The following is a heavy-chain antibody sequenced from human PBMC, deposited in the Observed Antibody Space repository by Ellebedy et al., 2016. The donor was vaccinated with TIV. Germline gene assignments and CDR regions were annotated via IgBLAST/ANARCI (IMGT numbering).Heavy chain of an antibody. CDR1: GGSFSVYY. V-gene: IGHV4-34*01. D-gene: IGHD6-13*01. CDR3: ATATAGRGDFDY. Sequence: SETLSLTXAVYGGSFSVYYWSWIRQPPGKGLEWIGEINHSGSTNYNPSLKSRVTISVDTSKNHFSLNLSSVTAADTAVYYCATATAGRGDFDYWGQGTLVTVSS. J-gene: IGHJ4*02. CDR2: INHSGST.